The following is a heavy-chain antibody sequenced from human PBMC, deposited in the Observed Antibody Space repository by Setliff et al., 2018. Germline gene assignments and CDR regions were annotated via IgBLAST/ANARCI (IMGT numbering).Heavy chain of an antibody. J-gene: IGHJ6*03. CDR3: AGAPSGTGFYHFFSYMDV. CDR1: DYTFLSYG. V-gene: IGHV1-18*01. CDR2: LNPRDGGS. Sequence: ASVKVSCKAADYTFLSYGLSWVRQAPGQGLEWMGRLNPRDGGSHLPQRLKGRVTMTRDTSKRIVYMELRSLTSDDTAVYYCAGAPSGTGFYHFFSYMDVWGKGTTVTVSS. D-gene: IGHD1-7*01.